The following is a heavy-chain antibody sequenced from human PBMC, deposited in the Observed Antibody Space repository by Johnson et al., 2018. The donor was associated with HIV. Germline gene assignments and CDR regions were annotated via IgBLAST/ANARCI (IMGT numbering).Heavy chain of an antibody. J-gene: IGHJ3*02. CDR2: IYWTGGRT. CDR1: GFSFDDYD. V-gene: IGHV3-20*04. CDR3: ARDSNYYDSFGYYRRGGGSDI. D-gene: IGHD3-22*01. Sequence: EVQLVESGGGVVRPGGSLRLSCAASGFSFDDYDMSWVRQAPGKGLEWVSGIYWTGGRTSYADSVKGRFTNSRDNAKNYLYLQMNNVRFGDTALYFCARDSNYYDSFGYYRRGGGSDIWGQGTMVTISS.